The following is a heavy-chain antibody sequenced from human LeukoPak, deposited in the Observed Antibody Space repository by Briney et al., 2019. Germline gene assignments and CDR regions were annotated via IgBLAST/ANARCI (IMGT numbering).Heavy chain of an antibody. V-gene: IGHV1-18*01. D-gene: IGHD6-19*01. CDR3: ASGDAVAGTVY. CDR2: ISAYNGNT. Sequence: ASVTVSCTASGYTFTSYGISWVRQAPGQGLEWMGWISAYNGNTNYAQKLQGRVTMTTDTSTSTAYMELRSLRSDDTAVYYCASGDAVAGTVYWGQGTLVTVSS. CDR1: GYTFTSYG. J-gene: IGHJ4*02.